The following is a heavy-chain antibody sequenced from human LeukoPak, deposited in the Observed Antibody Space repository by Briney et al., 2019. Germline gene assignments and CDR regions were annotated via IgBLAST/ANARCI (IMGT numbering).Heavy chain of an antibody. D-gene: IGHD5-12*01. CDR2: IKQDGSEK. V-gene: IGHV3-7*01. J-gene: IGHJ4*02. CDR1: GFTFSSYW. Sequence: GGSLRLSCAASGFTFSSYWMSWVRQAPGKGLEWVASIKQDGSEKYYVDSVKGRFTMSRDNAKNSLYLQINSLRAEDTGVHYCARDTGASYSAYVVYWGQGTLVTVSS. CDR3: ARDTGASYSAYVVY.